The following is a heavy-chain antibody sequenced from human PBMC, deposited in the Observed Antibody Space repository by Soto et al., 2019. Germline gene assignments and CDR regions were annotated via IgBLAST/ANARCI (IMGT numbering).Heavy chain of an antibody. CDR1: GFTFSSYG. CDR3: ARDRARYCSGGSCYPKENYGMDV. D-gene: IGHD2-15*01. Sequence: PGGSLRLSCAASGFTFSSYGMHWVRQAPGKGLEWVAVIWYDGSNKYYADSVKGRFTISRDNSKNTLYLQMNSLRAEDTAVYYCARDRARYCSGGSCYPKENYGMDVWGQGTTVTVSS. V-gene: IGHV3-33*01. CDR2: IWYDGSNK. J-gene: IGHJ6*02.